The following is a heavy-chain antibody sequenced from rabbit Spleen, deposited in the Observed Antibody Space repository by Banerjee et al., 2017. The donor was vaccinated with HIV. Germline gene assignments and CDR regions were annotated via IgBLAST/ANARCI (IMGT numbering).Heavy chain of an antibody. CDR3: ARVACDTVSGVCKWGDL. D-gene: IGHD1-1*01. CDR2: IDVGSSGDT. J-gene: IGHJ6*01. CDR1: GFSFSSNYR. Sequence: QEQLVESGGGLVKPEGSLKLSCTASGFSFSSNYRIWWVRQAPGKRPEWIARIDVGSSGDTWYASWAKGRFTISKTSSTTVTLQMTSLTAADTATYFCARVACDTVSGVCKWGDLWGPGTLVTVS. V-gene: IGHV1S45*01.